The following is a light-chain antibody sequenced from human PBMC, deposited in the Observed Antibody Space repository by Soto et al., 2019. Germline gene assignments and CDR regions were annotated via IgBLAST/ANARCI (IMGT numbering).Light chain of an antibody. V-gene: IGLV2-23*03. J-gene: IGLJ3*02. CDR3: CSYAGSSTFE. CDR1: SSDVRSYNL. CDR2: EGS. Sequence: QSALTQPASVSGSPGQSITISCTGTSSDVRSYNLVSWYQQHPGKAPKLMIYEGSKRPSGVSNRFSGSKSGNTASLTISGLQAEDEADYYCCSYAGSSTFEFGGGTKLTVL.